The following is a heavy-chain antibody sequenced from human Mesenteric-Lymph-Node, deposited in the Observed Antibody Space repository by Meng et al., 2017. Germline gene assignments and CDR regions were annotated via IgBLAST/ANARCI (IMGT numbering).Heavy chain of an antibody. V-gene: IGHV2-70*20. CDR2: IDWDDDK. CDR1: GFSLSTSGMC. J-gene: IGHJ3*02. D-gene: IGHD3-10*01. Sequence: SGPTLAKPTQTLTLTCTFSGFSLSTSGMCVSWVRQPPGKALEWLALIDWDDDKYYSTSLKTRLTISKDTSKNQVVLTMTNMGPVDTATYYCARIMNYYGSGSYHYDAFDIWGQGTMVTVSS. CDR3: ARIMNYYGSGSYHYDAFDI.